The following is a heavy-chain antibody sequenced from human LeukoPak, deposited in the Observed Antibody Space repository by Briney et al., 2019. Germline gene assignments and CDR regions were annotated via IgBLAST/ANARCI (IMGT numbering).Heavy chain of an antibody. CDR1: GFTFSSSA. CDR2: ISASGGST. J-gene: IGHJ4*02. CDR3: AKQSRITVTSNFDY. V-gene: IGHV3-23*01. D-gene: IGHD4-17*01. Sequence: GGSLRLSCAASGFTFSSSAMSWVRQVPGKGLEWVSGISASGGSTYYADSVKGRFTISRDNSKNTLYLQMNSLRAEDTAVYYCAKQSRITVTSNFDYWGQGTLVTVSS.